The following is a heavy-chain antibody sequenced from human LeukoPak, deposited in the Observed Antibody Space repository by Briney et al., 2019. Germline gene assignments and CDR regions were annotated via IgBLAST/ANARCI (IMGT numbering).Heavy chain of an antibody. J-gene: IGHJ3*02. D-gene: IGHD1-20*01. CDR2: IKQDGSEK. Sequence: PGGSLRLSCAASGVTFSSYWMSWVRQAPGKGLEWVANIKQDGSEKYYVDSVKGRFTISRDNDTNSLYLQMNSLRAEDTAVYYCARDSNWNDAFDIWGQGTMVTVSS. V-gene: IGHV3-7*01. CDR1: GVTFSSYW. CDR3: ARDSNWNDAFDI.